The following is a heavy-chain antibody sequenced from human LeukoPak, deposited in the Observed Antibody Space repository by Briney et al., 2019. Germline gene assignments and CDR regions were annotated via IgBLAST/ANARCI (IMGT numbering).Heavy chain of an antibody. CDR3: ARAYGVTPGDR. CDR2: INPDSGGT. Sequence: APVKVSCKASGYPFTDYYIHWVRQAPGQGLEWMGWINPDSGGTNYAQKFQGRVTMTRDTSISTAYMELSSLKSDDTAVYYCARAYGVTPGDRWGQGTLVTVSS. CDR1: GYPFTDYY. D-gene: IGHD4-17*01. V-gene: IGHV1-2*02. J-gene: IGHJ5*02.